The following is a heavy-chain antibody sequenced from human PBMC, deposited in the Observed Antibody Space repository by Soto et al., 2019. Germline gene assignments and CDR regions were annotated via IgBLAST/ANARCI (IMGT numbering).Heavy chain of an antibody. CDR3: ARDLEVADYYGPGTLLRGSHYYSRLVL. Sequence: GSLRLSCAASGFTFSSYWMSWVRQAPGKGLEWVANIKQDGSEKYYVDSVKGRFTISRDNAKNSLYLQMNSLRAEDTAVYYCARDLEVADYYGPGTLLRGSHYYSRLVLLCPGT. CDR2: IKQDGSEK. D-gene: IGHD3-10*01. J-gene: IGHJ6*02. V-gene: IGHV3-7*03. CDR1: GFTFSSYW.